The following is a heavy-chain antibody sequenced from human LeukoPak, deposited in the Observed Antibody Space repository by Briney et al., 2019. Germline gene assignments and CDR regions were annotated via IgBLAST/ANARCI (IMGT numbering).Heavy chain of an antibody. Sequence: SETLSLTFSVSGGSITGYSCGWVRQPPGQGLECIGYMFDRGSPNHHPSLQNRVTTSVNTSKNEFSLRLTSVTAADTAVYYCARRIQLWSYWHFDLWGRGTLVTVS. V-gene: IGHV4-4*09. CDR1: GGSITGYS. D-gene: IGHD5-18*01. CDR2: MFDRGSP. J-gene: IGHJ2*01. CDR3: ARRIQLWSYWHFDL.